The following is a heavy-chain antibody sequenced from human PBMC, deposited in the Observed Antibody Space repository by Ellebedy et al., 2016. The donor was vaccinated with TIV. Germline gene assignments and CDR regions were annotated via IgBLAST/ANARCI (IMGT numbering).Heavy chain of an antibody. J-gene: IGHJ4*02. D-gene: IGHD2-21*01. CDR2: ISYSGST. V-gene: IGHV4-59*08. Sequence: GSLRLSCTVSGGSISNYYWSWIRQPPGRGLECIGYISYSGSTNYNPSLKSRVTMSVDTSKNQFSLKLSSVTAADTAVYYCARLSHQIPDWGQGILVTVSS. CDR1: GGSISNYY. CDR3: ARLSHQIPD.